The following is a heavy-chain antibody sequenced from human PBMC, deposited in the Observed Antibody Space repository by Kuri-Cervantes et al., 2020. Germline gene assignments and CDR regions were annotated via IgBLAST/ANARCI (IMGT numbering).Heavy chain of an antibody. J-gene: IGHJ4*02. D-gene: IGHD1-20*01. CDR2: IIPVFGTP. Sequence: SVKVSCKASGGTLTYFVMNWVRQAPGQGLEWMGGIIPVFGTPNYAQKFQGRVTITTDESTSTVFMDLTSLRSEDTAVYYCARAPYNWNGGYFDYWGQGTLVTVSS. CDR1: GGTLTYFV. CDR3: ARAPYNWNGGYFDY. V-gene: IGHV1-69*05.